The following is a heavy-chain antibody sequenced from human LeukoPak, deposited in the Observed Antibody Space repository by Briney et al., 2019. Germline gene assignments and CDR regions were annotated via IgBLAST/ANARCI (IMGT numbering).Heavy chain of an antibody. CDR3: ATIQRDHGFDI. D-gene: IGHD6-25*01. CDR1: GGSFSGYY. CDR2: INQSGST. J-gene: IGHJ3*02. Sequence: SETLSLTCAVYGGSFSGYYWSWIRQPPGKGLEWIGEINQSGSTNYNPSLKSRVTVPVDTSKNQFSLKLSSVTAADTAVYYCATIQRDHGFDIWGQGTLVTVSS. V-gene: IGHV4-34*01.